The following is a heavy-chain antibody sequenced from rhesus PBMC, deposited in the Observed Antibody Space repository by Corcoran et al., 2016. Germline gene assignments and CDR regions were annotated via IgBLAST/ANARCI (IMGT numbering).Heavy chain of an antibody. CDR3: ATRSNVYGSDAFDF. D-gene: IGHD1-44*02. CDR2: INPYNGNT. J-gene: IGHJ3*01. Sequence: QVQLVQSGAEVKKPGSSVKVSCKASGYTFTDYYMHWVRQAPRQGLEWMGWINPYNGNTKYAQKFQGRVTMTRDTSTSTAYMELSSLRSEDTAVYYCATRSNVYGSDAFDFWGQGLRVTVSS. V-gene: IGHV1S2*01. CDR1: GYTFTDYY.